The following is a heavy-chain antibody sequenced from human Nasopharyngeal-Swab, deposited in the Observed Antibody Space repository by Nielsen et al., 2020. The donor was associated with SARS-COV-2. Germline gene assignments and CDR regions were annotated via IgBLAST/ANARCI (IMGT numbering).Heavy chain of an antibody. CDR2: ISAYNGNT. D-gene: IGHD1-14*01. CDR1: GYTFTSYD. J-gene: IGHJ6*02. CDR3: ARDPAFKDPANGNYYYYYGMDV. V-gene: IGHV1-18*01. Sequence: ASVKVSCKASGYTFTSYDINWVRQAPGQGLEWMGWISAYNGNTNYAQKLQGRVTMTTDTSTSTAYMELRSLRSDDTAVYYCARDPAFKDPANGNYYYYYGMDVWGQGTTVTVSS.